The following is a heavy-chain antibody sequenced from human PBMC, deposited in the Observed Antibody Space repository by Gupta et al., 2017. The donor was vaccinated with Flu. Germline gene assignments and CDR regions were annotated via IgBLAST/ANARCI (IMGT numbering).Heavy chain of an antibody. Sequence: QVQLVQSGAEVKKPGSSVKVSCKASGGTFSSYTISWVRQAPGQGLEWMGRIIPIFGIANYAQKFQGRVTITADKSTSTAYMELSSLRSEDTAVYYCARVDGRSPTVVSDAFDIWGQGTMVTVSS. CDR3: ARVDGRSPTVVSDAFDI. J-gene: IGHJ3*02. CDR2: IIPIFGIA. V-gene: IGHV1-69*02. CDR1: GGTFSSYT. D-gene: IGHD4-23*01.